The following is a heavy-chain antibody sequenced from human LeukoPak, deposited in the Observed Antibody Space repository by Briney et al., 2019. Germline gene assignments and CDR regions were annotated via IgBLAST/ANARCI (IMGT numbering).Heavy chain of an antibody. D-gene: IGHD3-22*01. J-gene: IGHJ1*01. CDR3: ARVSYYDSSGYPEYFHH. Sequence: ASVKVSCKASGGTFSSYAINWVRQAPGQGLECMGRIIPILGIPNYAQKFQGRVTITADRSTSTAYMELSSLRSEDAAVYYCARVSYYDSSGYPEYFHHWGQGTLVTVSS. V-gene: IGHV1-69*04. CDR1: GGTFSSYA. CDR2: IIPILGIP.